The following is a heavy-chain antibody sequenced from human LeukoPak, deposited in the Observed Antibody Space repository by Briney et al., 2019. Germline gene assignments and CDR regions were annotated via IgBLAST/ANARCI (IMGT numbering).Heavy chain of an antibody. CDR2: MNPNSGNT. V-gene: IGHV1-8*01. Sequence: GASVKVSCKASGYTLTSYDINWVRQATGQGLEWMAWMNPNSGNTGYAQKFQGRVTMTRNTSISTAYMELSSLRSEDTAVYYCASATRSILYLYGMDVWGQGTTVTVSS. CDR1: GYTLTSYD. D-gene: IGHD2-8*01. CDR3: ASATRSILYLYGMDV. J-gene: IGHJ6*02.